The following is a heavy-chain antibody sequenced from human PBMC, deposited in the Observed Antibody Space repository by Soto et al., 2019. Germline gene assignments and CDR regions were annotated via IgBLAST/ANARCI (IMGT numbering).Heavy chain of an antibody. CDR1: GFTFSSYA. D-gene: IGHD3-3*01. Sequence: PGGSLRLSCAASGFTFSSYAMSWVRQAPGKGLEWVSAISGSGGSTYYADSVKGRFTISRDNSKNTLYLQMNSLRAEDTAVYYCAKDGTSYYVFWSGYCLDYWGKETLVTVSS. CDR2: ISGSGGST. CDR3: AKDGTSYYVFWSGYCLDY. J-gene: IGHJ4*02. V-gene: IGHV3-23*01.